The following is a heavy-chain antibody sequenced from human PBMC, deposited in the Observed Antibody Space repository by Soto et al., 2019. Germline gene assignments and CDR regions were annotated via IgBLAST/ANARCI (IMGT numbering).Heavy chain of an antibody. J-gene: IGHJ4*02. CDR2: ITGNGDTT. CDR3: AKIDGYFDY. CDR1: GSNFINTG. V-gene: IGHV3-23*01. D-gene: IGHD3-22*01. Sequence: PGGSLRHSFACSGSNFINTGMSWLRQPPGQGLEWVSAITGNGDTTYYVDSVKGRFTISRDNSKSTLYLQMNSLRAEDTAVYYCAKIDGYFDYWGQGTLVTGSS.